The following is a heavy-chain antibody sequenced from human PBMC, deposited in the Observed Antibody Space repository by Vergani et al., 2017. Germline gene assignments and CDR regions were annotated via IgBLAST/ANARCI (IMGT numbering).Heavy chain of an antibody. D-gene: IGHD4-17*01. CDR2: INSDGSST. V-gene: IGHV3-74*01. Sequence: EVQLVESGGGLVQPGGSLRLSCAASGFTFSSYWMHWVRQAPGKGLVWVSRINSDGSSTSYADSVKGRFTISRDNAKNTLYLQMNSLRAEDTAVYYCARGGADYGDNHSGFPQNWYFDLWGRGTLVTVSS. CDR1: GFTFSSYW. CDR3: ARGGADYGDNHSGFPQNWYFDL. J-gene: IGHJ2*01.